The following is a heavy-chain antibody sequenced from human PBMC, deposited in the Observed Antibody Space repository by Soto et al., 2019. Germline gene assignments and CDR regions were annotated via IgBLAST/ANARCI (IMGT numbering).Heavy chain of an antibody. V-gene: IGHV3-9*01. D-gene: IGHD6-6*01. CDR2: ISWNSGNI. J-gene: IGHJ6*03. CDR1: RFTFDDYA. Sequence: VQLVESGGGLVQPGRSLRLSCAASRFTFDDYAMHWVRQPPGKGLEWVSGISWNSGNIGYADSVKGRFTISRDNAKNSLYLQMKSLRAEDTALYYCTKSSSYTYNYYMDVWGKGTTVTVSS. CDR3: TKSSSYTYNYYMDV.